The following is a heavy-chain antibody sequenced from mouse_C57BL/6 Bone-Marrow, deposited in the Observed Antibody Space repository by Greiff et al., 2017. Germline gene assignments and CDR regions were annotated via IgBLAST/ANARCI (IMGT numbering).Heavy chain of an antibody. Sequence: VQLQQSGTVLARPGASVKMSCTTSGYTFTSYWMHWVKQRPGQGLEWIGAIYPGNSDTSYNQKFKGKAKLTAVTSASTAYMELSSLTNEDSAVYYCTRTGIYDGYFFDYWGQGTTLTVSS. CDR3: TRTGIYDGYFFDY. D-gene: IGHD2-3*01. CDR2: IYPGNSDT. CDR1: GYTFTSYW. J-gene: IGHJ2*01. V-gene: IGHV1-5*01.